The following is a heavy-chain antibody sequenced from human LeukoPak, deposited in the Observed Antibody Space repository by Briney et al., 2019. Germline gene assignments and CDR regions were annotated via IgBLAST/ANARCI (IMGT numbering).Heavy chain of an antibody. J-gene: IGHJ4*02. CDR1: GFTFSDYY. CDR3: ARTRGYSYGYIVGPFDY. Sequence: GSLRLSCAASGFTFSDYYMSWIRQAPGKGLEWVSYISSSGSTIYYADSVKGRFTISRDNAKNSLYLQMNSLRAEDTAVYYCARTRGYSYGYIVGPFDYWGQGTLVTVSP. CDR2: ISSSGSTI. D-gene: IGHD5-18*01. V-gene: IGHV3-11*04.